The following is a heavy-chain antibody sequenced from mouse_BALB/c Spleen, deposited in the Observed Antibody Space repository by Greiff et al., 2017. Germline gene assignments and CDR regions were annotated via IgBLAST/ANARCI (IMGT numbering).Heavy chain of an antibody. CDR2: ISSGGGNT. D-gene: IGHD2-4*01. V-gene: IGHV5-9*03. J-gene: IGHJ4*01. CDR1: GFTFSSYT. Sequence: EVQRVESGGGLVKPGGSLKLSCAASGFTFSSYTMSWVRQTPEKRLEWVATISSGGGNTYYPDSVKGRFTISRDNAKNNLYLQMSSLRSEDTALYYCARYYDYDDAMDYWGQGTSVTVSS. CDR3: ARYYDYDDAMDY.